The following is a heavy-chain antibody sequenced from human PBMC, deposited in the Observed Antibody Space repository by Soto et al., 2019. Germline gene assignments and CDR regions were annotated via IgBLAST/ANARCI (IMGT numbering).Heavy chain of an antibody. J-gene: IGHJ6*02. CDR2: IWYDGSNK. V-gene: IGHV3-33*01. CDR3: ARSRTGTTYYGMDV. CDR1: GFTFSSYG. Sequence: QVQLVESGGGVVQPGRSLRLSCAASGFTFSSYGMHWVGQAPGKGLEWVAVIWYDGSNKYYADSVKGRFTISRDNSKNTLYLQMNSLRAEDTAVYYCARSRTGTTYYGMDVWGQGTTVTVSS. D-gene: IGHD1-7*01.